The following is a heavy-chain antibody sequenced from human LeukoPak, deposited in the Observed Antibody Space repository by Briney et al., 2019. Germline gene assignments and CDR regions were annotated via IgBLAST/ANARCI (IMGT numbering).Heavy chain of an antibody. J-gene: IGHJ4*02. D-gene: IGHD3-9*01. CDR1: GFTFSSYA. V-gene: IGHV3-23*01. Sequence: GGSLRLSCAASGFTFSSYAMSWVRQAPGKGLEWVSAISGSGGSTYYADSVKGRFTISRDNSKNTLYLQMNSLRAEDTAVYYCAKAFPTDYDILTGYLNWGQGTLVTVSS. CDR2: ISGSGGST. CDR3: AKAFPTDYDILTGYLN.